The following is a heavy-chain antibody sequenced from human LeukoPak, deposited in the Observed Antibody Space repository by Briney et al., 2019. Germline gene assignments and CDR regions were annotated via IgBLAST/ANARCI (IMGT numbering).Heavy chain of an antibody. CDR2: IYYSGST. V-gene: IGHV4-39*07. CDR1: GGSISSSSYY. CDR3: ARALGSYYYDSSGYLAY. J-gene: IGHJ4*02. Sequence: SETLSLTCTVSGGSISSSSYYWGWIRQPPGKGLEWIGSIYYSGSTYYNPSLKSRVTISVDKSKNQFSLKLSSVTAADTAVYYCARALGSYYYDSSGYLAYWGQGTLVTVSS. D-gene: IGHD3-22*01.